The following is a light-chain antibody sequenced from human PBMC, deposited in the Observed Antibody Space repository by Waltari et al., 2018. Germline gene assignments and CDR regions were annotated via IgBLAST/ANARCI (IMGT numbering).Light chain of an antibody. CDR2: KAS. CDR1: QSISSW. CDR3: QQYNSYSWT. Sequence: DIQMTQSPSTLSASVGDRVTITCRASQSISSWLAWYQQKPGKAPKLLIYKASSLKSGVPSRFGGSGSGTEFSLTISSLQPDDFATFYCQQYNSYSWTFGPGTKVEVK. J-gene: IGKJ1*01. V-gene: IGKV1-5*03.